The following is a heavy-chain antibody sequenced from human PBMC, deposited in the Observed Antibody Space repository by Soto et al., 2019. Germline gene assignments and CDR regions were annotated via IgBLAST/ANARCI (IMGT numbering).Heavy chain of an antibody. J-gene: IGHJ4*02. CDR1: GYTFTNYG. CDR2: IRVSTGNI. Sequence: ASVKVSFKASGYTFTNYGINWLRQAPGQGLEWMGWIRVSTGNINYAQKLQGRVTMTMDTSTSTAYMELRSLRSDDTAVYYCARDLDASGSYYTDYWGQGTLVTVSS. V-gene: IGHV1-18*01. CDR3: ARDLDASGSYYTDY. D-gene: IGHD3-10*01.